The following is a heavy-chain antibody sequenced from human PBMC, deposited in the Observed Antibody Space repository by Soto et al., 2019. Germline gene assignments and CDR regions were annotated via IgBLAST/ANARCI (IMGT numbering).Heavy chain of an antibody. J-gene: IGHJ6*03. Sequence: QVQLVESGGGVVQPGRSLRLSCAASGFTFSGNGMHWVRQAPGKGLEWVAVISYDGSNKNYADSVKGRFTISRDDFKNTLYLQMNSLRGEDTAVYHCAKGTSTTAYMDVWGKGTTVTVSS. CDR2: ISYDGSNK. V-gene: IGHV3-30*18. CDR3: AKGTSTTAYMDV. CDR1: GFTFSGNG. D-gene: IGHD1-26*01.